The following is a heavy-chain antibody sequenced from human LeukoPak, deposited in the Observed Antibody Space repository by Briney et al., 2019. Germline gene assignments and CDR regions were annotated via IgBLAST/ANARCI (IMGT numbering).Heavy chain of an antibody. CDR1: GGSISSYY. V-gene: IGHV4-59*01. CDR3: ARAPPLGYCSSTSCYKSAFDI. D-gene: IGHD2-2*02. CDR2: IYYSGST. J-gene: IGHJ3*02. Sequence: SETLSLTCTVSGGSISSYYWSWIRQPPGKGLEWIGYIYYSGSTNYNPSLKSRVTISVDTSKNQFSPKLSSVTAADTAVYYCARAPPLGYCSSTSCYKSAFDIWGQGTMVTVSS.